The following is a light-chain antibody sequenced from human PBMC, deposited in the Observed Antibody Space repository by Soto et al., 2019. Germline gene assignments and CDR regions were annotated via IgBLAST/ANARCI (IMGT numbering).Light chain of an antibody. J-gene: IGKJ5*01. CDR2: DAS. Sequence: EIVLTQSPATLSLSPGERATLSCRASQSVGGHLAWYQQKPGQAPRLLIYDASDRATGIPARFSGSGSETDVTLTISSLEPDDFAVYYCQQRNNWPASITFGQGTRLEIK. CDR3: QQRNNWPASIT. CDR1: QSVGGH. V-gene: IGKV3-11*01.